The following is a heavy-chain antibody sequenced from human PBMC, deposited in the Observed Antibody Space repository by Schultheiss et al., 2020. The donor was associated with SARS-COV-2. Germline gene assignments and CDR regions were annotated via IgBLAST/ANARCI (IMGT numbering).Heavy chain of an antibody. V-gene: IGHV4-34*01. J-gene: IGHJ4*02. CDR3: ARVAAGRVNFDY. D-gene: IGHD6-13*01. CDR1: GGSFSGYY. Sequence: SQTLSLTCAVYGGSFSGYYWSWIRQPPGKGLEWIGEINHSGSTNYNPSLKSRVTISVDTSKNQFSLKLSSVTAADTAVYYCARVAAGRVNFDYWGQGTLVTVS. CDR2: INHSGST.